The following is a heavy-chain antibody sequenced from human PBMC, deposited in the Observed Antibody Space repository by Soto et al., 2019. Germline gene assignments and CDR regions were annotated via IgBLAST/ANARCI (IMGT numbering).Heavy chain of an antibody. J-gene: IGHJ4*02. V-gene: IGHV1-18*01. CDR2: ISAYNGNT. Sequence: ASVKVSCKASGYTFTSYGISWVRQAPGQGLEWMGWISAYNGNTNYAQKLQGRVTMTTDTSTSTAYMELRSLRSDDTAVYYCARVASGSGSKYYFDYWGQGTLVTVSS. D-gene: IGHD3-10*01. CDR1: GYTFTSYG. CDR3: ARVASGSGSKYYFDY.